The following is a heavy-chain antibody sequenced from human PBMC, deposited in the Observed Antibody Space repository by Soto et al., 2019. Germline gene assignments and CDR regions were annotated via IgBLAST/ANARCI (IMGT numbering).Heavy chain of an antibody. D-gene: IGHD2-2*01. CDR1: GGSISSSSYY. Sequence: QLQLHESGPGLVKPSETLSLTCTVSGGSISSSSYYWGWIRQPPGKGLEWIGSIYYSGSTYYNPSLKSRVTISVDTSKNQFSLKLSSVTAADTAVYYCASRPHSSRWIYATQYYGMDVWGQGTTVTVSS. CDR2: IYYSGST. CDR3: ASRPHSSRWIYATQYYGMDV. J-gene: IGHJ6*02. V-gene: IGHV4-39*01.